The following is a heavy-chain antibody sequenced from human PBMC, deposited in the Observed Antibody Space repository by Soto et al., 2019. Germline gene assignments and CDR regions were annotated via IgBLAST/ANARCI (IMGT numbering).Heavy chain of an antibody. CDR1: GGTFSSYP. V-gene: IGHV1-69*13. J-gene: IGHJ5*02. CDR2: IIPIFGTA. Sequence: SVKVSCKASGGTFSSYPISWVRQAPGQGLEWMGGIIPIFGTANYAQKFQGRVTITADESTSTAYMELSSLRSEDTAVYYCARGAPSNDWFDPWGQGTLVTVSS. CDR3: ARGAPSNDWFDP.